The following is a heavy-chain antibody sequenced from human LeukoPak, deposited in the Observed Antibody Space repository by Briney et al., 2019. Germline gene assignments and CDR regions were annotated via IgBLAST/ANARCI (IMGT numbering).Heavy chain of an antibody. CDR2: IYYSGST. J-gene: IGHJ6*02. V-gene: IGHV4-39*07. CDR1: GGSISSSSYY. D-gene: IGHD2-15*01. Sequence: SETLSLTCTVSGGSISSSSYYWGWIRQPPGKGLEWIGSIYYSGSTYYNPSLKSRVTISIDTSKNQFSLKLTSVTAADTAVYYCARDPYCSGGSCYSVGGSSHYYGMDVWGQGTTVTVSS. CDR3: ARDPYCSGGSCYSVGGSSHYYGMDV.